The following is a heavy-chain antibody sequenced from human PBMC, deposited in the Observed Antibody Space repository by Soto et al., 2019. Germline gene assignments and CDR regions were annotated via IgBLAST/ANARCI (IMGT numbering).Heavy chain of an antibody. CDR3: ARDPLGSDYGPAEVDH. D-gene: IGHD3-10*01. V-gene: IGHV3-66*01. CDR2: MHSDGTA. CDR1: GFSVRTNY. J-gene: IGHJ4*02. Sequence: EVQLVESGGGSVQPGGSLRLSCAVSGFSVRTNYMNWVRQAPGRGLEWVSVMHSDGTAYYADSVKGRFTISRDNSRNTLYFQMNSLRAEDTAVYYCARDPLGSDYGPAEVDHWGQGTLVTVSS.